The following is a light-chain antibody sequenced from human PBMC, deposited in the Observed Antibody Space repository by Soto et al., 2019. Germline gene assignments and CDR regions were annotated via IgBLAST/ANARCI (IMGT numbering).Light chain of an antibody. CDR3: TSYTSSGTSV. CDR1: SSDLGDYNY. CDR2: DVS. Sequence: QSALTQPASVSGSPGQSITISCTGDSSDLGDYNYVSWYQQHPGKAPKLMIYDVSSRPSGVSDRFSGSKSGNTASLTISGLHAEDEADYYCTSYTSSGTSVFATGTKLTVL. V-gene: IGLV2-14*03. J-gene: IGLJ1*01.